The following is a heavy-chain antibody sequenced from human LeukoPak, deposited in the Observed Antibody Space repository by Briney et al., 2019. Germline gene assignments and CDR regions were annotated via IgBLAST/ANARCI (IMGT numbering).Heavy chain of an antibody. Sequence: GGSLRLSCAASGFIFSNYALAWVRQAPGKGLEWVSGISRIGGSTHYADSVKGRFTISRDNSKNMLYLQMNSLRAEDTALYYCARGPLLRYFGGYFDYWGQGTLVTVSS. CDR1: GFIFSNYA. D-gene: IGHD3-9*01. CDR2: ISRIGGST. J-gene: IGHJ4*02. V-gene: IGHV3-23*01. CDR3: ARGPLLRYFGGYFDY.